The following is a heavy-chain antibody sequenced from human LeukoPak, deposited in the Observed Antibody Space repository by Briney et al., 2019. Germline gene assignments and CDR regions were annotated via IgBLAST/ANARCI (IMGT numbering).Heavy chain of an antibody. CDR1: GGSFSGYY. CDR2: IYHSGST. Sequence: PSETLSLTCAVYGGSFSGYYWSWIRQPPGKGLEWIGSIYHSGSTYYNPSLKSRVTISVDTSKNQFSLKLSSVTAADTAVYYCARDGSSWAFDYWGQGTLVTVSS. V-gene: IGHV4-34*01. CDR3: ARDGSSWAFDY. D-gene: IGHD6-13*01. J-gene: IGHJ4*02.